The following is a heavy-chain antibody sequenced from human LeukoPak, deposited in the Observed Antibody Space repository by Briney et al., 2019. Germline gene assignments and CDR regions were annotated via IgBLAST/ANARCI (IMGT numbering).Heavy chain of an antibody. CDR1: GYTFTSYG. Sequence: ASVKVSCKDSGYTFTSYGISWVRQAPGQGLEWMRWISAYNGNTNYAQKLQGGVTMTTDTSTSTDYIELRSLRSDDTALYHCARDSALDDIVVVPAAIDRFDPWGQGTLVTVSS. D-gene: IGHD2-2*01. CDR2: ISAYNGNT. CDR3: ARDSALDDIVVVPAAIDRFDP. V-gene: IGHV1-18*01. J-gene: IGHJ5*02.